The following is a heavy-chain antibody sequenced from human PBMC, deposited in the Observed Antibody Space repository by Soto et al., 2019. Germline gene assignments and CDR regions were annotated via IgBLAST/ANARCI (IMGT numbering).Heavy chain of an antibody. CDR2: ISYDGSNK. D-gene: IGHD2-15*01. CDR1: GFTFSSYG. Sequence: SLRLSCAASGFTFSSYGMHWVRQAPGKGLEWVAVISYDGSNKYYADSVKGRFTISRDNSKNTLYLQMNSLRAEDTAVYYCAKDLLIGCSGGSCYSPGAFDIWGQGTMVTVSS. J-gene: IGHJ3*02. V-gene: IGHV3-30*18. CDR3: AKDLLIGCSGGSCYSPGAFDI.